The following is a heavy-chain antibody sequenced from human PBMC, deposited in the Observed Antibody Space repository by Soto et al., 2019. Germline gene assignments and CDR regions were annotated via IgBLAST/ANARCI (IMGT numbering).Heavy chain of an antibody. Sequence: QVQLVESGGGVVQPGRSLRLSCAASGFTFSSYGMHWVRQAPGKGLEWVAVIWYDGSNKYYADSVKGRFTISRDNSKNTLYLQMNSLRAEDTAVYYCARAGGYSYGYRYYYYGMDVWGQGTTVTVSS. D-gene: IGHD5-18*01. CDR2: IWYDGSNK. CDR1: GFTFSSYG. CDR3: ARAGGYSYGYRYYYYGMDV. V-gene: IGHV3-33*01. J-gene: IGHJ6*02.